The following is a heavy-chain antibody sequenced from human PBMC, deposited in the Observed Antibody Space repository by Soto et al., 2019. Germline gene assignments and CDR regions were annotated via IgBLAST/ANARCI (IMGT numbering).Heavy chain of an antibody. CDR1: GFSLSTSGVG. V-gene: IGHV2-5*02. CDR2: IYWDDNK. J-gene: IGHJ4*02. Sequence: QITLKESGPTLVKPTQTLTLTCTFSGFSLSTSGVGVGWIRQPPGKALEWLAIIYWDDNKHYSPSLKSRLTIPKDTSKNQVVLTMTNMDPVDTAPYYWAHKGGGDRILDYWGQGTLVTVSS. D-gene: IGHD3-16*01. CDR3: AHKGGGDRILDY.